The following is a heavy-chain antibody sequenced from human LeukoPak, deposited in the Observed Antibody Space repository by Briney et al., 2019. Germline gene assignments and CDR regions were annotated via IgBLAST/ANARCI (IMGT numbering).Heavy chain of an antibody. J-gene: IGHJ6*02. V-gene: IGHV1-2*02. CDR3: ARDSLYYDGDYYYYGMDV. D-gene: IGHD3-3*01. Sequence: ASVKVSCKASGYTFTGYYMHWVRQAPGQGLEWMGWINPNSGGTNYAQKFQGRVTMTRDTSISTAYMELSRLRSDDTAVYYCARDSLYYDGDYYYYGMDVWGQGTTVTVSS. CDR1: GYTFTGYY. CDR2: INPNSGGT.